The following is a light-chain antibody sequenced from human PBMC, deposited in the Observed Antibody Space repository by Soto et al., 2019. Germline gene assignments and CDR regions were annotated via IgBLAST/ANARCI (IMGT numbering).Light chain of an antibody. CDR1: QSVHTY. Sequence: ETVLTQSPATLSLSPGERATLSCRASQSVHTYLAWYQQKAGQAPRLLIYDASNRATGIPARFSGSGSGTDFTLTISSLEPEDCAFYYCQQRSKWPPYSFGQGTKLEIK. CDR2: DAS. V-gene: IGKV3-11*01. J-gene: IGKJ2*03. CDR3: QQRSKWPPYS.